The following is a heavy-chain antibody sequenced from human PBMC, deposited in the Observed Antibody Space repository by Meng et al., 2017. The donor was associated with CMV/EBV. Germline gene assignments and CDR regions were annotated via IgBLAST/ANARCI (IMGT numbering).Heavy chain of an antibody. CDR2: INSDGSST. D-gene: IGHD2-21*01. CDR3: ARDALYCGGDCYSDY. J-gene: IGHJ4*02. V-gene: IGHV3-74*01. Sequence: GESLKISCAASGFTFSSYWMHWVRQAPGKGLVWVSRINSDGSSTGYADSVKGRFTISRDNAKNTLYLQMNSLRAEDTAVYYCARDALYCGGDCYSDYWGQGTLVTVSS. CDR1: GFTFSSYW.